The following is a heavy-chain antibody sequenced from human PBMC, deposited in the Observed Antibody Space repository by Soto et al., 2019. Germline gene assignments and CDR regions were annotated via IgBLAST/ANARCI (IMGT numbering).Heavy chain of an antibody. CDR1: GFTFNNAW. CDR3: TTDLRSSGSPSTFAY. V-gene: IGHV3-15*07. J-gene: IGHJ4*02. Sequence: EVQLVESGGGLVKPGGSLRVSCAASGFTFNNAWMNWVRQTPGKGLEWVGRVKSHTDGGTTEYAAPVKGRFTISRDDAKNALFLEMHSLSPEASPVYYCTTDLRSSGSPSTFAYGGQGTLVTVSS. D-gene: IGHD6-13*01. CDR2: VKSHTDGGTT.